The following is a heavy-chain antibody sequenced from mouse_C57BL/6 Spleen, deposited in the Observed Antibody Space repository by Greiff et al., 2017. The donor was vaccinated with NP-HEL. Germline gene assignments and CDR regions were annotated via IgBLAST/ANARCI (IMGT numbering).Heavy chain of an antibody. Sequence: VQLQQSGAELVRPGASVTLSCKASGYTFTDYDMHWVKQTPVHGLEWIGAIDPETGGTADNQKFKGKAILTADKSSSTAYMELRSLTSEDTAVYYCTKVYYGYDGDAMDYWGQGTSVTVSS. D-gene: IGHD2-2*01. CDR3: TKVYYGYDGDAMDY. CDR1: GYTFTDYD. V-gene: IGHV1-15*01. J-gene: IGHJ4*01. CDR2: IDPETGGT.